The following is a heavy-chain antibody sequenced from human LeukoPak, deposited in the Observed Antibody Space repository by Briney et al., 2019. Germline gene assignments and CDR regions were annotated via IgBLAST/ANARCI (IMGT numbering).Heavy chain of an antibody. D-gene: IGHD6-19*01. Sequence: SETLSLTCAVSGGSINGPYWGWIRQPPGKGLQWIGDIYYTGKNNYNPSLKSRVTISLDTSKDHLSLNLTSVVAADTAIYYCVRRDTGWNYFDYWGQGILVTVSS. CDR3: VRRDTGWNYFDY. CDR1: GGSINGPY. V-gene: IGHV4-59*08. J-gene: IGHJ4*02. CDR2: IYYTGKN.